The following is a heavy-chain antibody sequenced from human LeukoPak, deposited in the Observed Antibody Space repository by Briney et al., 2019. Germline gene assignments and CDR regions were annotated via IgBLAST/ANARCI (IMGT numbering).Heavy chain of an antibody. Sequence: GGSLRLSCAVSGFTFSSYAMHWVRQAPSKGLEWVAVISYDGSNKYYADSVKGRFTISRDNSKNTLYLQMNSLRAEDTAVYYCARGYSGYDGFDYWGQGTLVTVSS. CDR3: ARGYSGYDGFDY. J-gene: IGHJ4*02. CDR1: GFTFSSYA. V-gene: IGHV3-30*04. CDR2: ISYDGSNK. D-gene: IGHD5-12*01.